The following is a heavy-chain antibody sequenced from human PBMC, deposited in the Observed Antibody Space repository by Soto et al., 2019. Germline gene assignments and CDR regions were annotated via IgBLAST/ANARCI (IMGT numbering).Heavy chain of an antibody. D-gene: IGHD3-3*01. CDR1: GFTFSNAW. J-gene: IGHJ6*02. CDR3: TTLSITIFGVVLMDV. Sequence: VGSLRLSCAASGFTFSNAWMNWVRQAPGKGLEWVGRIKSKTDGGTTDYAAPVKGRFTISRDDSKNTLYLQMNSLKTEDTAVYYCTTLSITIFGVVLMDVWGQGTTVTVSS. V-gene: IGHV3-15*07. CDR2: IKSKTDGGTT.